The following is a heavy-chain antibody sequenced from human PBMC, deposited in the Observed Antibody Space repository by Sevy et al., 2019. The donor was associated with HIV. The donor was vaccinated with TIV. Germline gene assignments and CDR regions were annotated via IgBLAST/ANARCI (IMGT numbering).Heavy chain of an antibody. J-gene: IGHJ4*02. CDR3: ANLPSTVMFREKGY. Sequence: GGSLRLSCAASGFTFTNYAMNWVRQAPGKGLEWVSGINDSVDTTPYAESVKGRVTMTRDNSKNTVYLQLSSLRAEDTAIYYCANLPSTVMFREKGYWGQGTRVTVSS. V-gene: IGHV3-23*01. D-gene: IGHD3-10*01. CDR1: GFTFTNYA. CDR2: INDSVDTT.